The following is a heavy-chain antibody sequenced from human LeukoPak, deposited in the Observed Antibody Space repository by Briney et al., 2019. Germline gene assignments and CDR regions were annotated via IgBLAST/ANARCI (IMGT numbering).Heavy chain of an antibody. CDR1: GFTFSSYA. Sequence: GGSLRLSCAASGFTFSSYAMSWVRQAPGKGLEWVPGISASGGSTYYADSVKGRFTISRDNSKNTLYLQMSSLRAEDTAVYYCAKDRELDTAMGVFDYWGQGTLVTVSS. CDR3: AKDRELDTAMGVFDY. CDR2: ISASGGST. J-gene: IGHJ4*02. V-gene: IGHV3-23*01. D-gene: IGHD5-18*01.